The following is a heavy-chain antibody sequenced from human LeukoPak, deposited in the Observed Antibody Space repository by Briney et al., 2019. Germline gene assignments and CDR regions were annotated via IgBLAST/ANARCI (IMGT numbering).Heavy chain of an antibody. CDR3: ARPRGSAEFAFDI. J-gene: IGHJ3*02. CDR2: VYTSGTA. Sequence: PSETLSLTCTVSGASISSGNYYWSWIRQPAGKGLEWIGRVYTSGTATYNPSLKSRVTISVDTSKNQFSLKLSSVTAADTAVYYCARPRGSAEFAFDIWGQGTMVTVSS. V-gene: IGHV4-61*02. CDR1: GASISSGNYY. D-gene: IGHD3-10*01.